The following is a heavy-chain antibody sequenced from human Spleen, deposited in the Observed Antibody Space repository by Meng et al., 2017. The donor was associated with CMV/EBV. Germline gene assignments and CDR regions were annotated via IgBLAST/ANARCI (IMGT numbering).Heavy chain of an antibody. Sequence: FTFSSYAMSWVRQAPGKGLEWVSAISGSGGSTYYADSVKGRFTISRDNSKNTLYLQMNSLRAEDTAVYYCAKEIRNYDFWSGLGDVWGQGTTVTVSS. D-gene: IGHD3-3*01. J-gene: IGHJ6*02. CDR3: AKEIRNYDFWSGLGDV. CDR1: FTFSSYA. V-gene: IGHV3-23*01. CDR2: ISGSGGST.